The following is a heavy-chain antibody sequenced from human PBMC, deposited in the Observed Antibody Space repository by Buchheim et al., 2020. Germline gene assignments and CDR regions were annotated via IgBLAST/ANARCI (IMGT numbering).Heavy chain of an antibody. CDR2: IYYSGST. D-gene: IGHD2/OR15-2a*01. V-gene: IGHV4-59*08. J-gene: IGHJ6*02. CDR1: GGSISSYY. CDR3: AGTTDYYYGMDV. Sequence: QVQLQESGPGLVKPSETLSLTCNVSGGSISSYYWSWIRQPPGKGLEWIGYIYYSGSTNYNPSLRSRVTISVDTSKNQFSLKLGSVTAADTAVYYCAGTTDYYYGMDVWGQGTT.